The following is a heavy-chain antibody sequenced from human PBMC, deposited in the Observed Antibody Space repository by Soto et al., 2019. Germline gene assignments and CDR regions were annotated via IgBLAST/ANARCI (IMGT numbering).Heavy chain of an antibody. CDR3: ARDFNDFCSGSQWGAFDI. D-gene: IGHD3-3*01. CDR2: ISTYNGNT. Sequence: ASVKVSCKASGYTFTSYGISWVRQAPGQGLEWMAWISTYNGNTNYAQKLQGRVIMTTDTSTSTDYMELRSLRSDDTAVYYCARDFNDFCSGSQWGAFDIWGQGTMVTVSS. V-gene: IGHV1-18*04. J-gene: IGHJ3*02. CDR1: GYTFTSYG.